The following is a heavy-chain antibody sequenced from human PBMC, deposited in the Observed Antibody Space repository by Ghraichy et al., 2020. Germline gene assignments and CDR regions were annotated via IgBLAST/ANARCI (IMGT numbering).Heavy chain of an antibody. J-gene: IGHJ4*02. CDR1: GGSISSGDYY. D-gene: IGHD5-24*01. V-gene: IGHV4-30-4*01. Sequence: SETLSLTCTVSGGSISSGDYYWSWIRQPPGKGLEWIGYIYYSGSTYYNPSLKSRVTISVDTSKNQFSLKLSSVTAADTAVYYCARDRRDGYNRFDYWGQGTLVTVSS. CDR2: IYYSGST. CDR3: ARDRRDGYNRFDY.